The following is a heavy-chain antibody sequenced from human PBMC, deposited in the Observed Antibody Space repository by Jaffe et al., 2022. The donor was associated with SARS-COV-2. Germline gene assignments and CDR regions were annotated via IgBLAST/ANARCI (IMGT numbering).Heavy chain of an antibody. CDR2: ISYDGSNK. CDR3: ARANTIFGYYYGMDV. D-gene: IGHD3-3*01. CDR1: GFTFSSYA. J-gene: IGHJ6*02. Sequence: QVQLVESGGGVVQPGRSLRLSCAASGFTFSSYAMHWVRQAPGKGLEWVAVISYDGSNKYYADSVKGRFTISRDNSKNTLYLQMNSLRAEDTAVYYCARANTIFGYYYGMDVWGQGTTVTVSS. V-gene: IGHV3-30-3*01.